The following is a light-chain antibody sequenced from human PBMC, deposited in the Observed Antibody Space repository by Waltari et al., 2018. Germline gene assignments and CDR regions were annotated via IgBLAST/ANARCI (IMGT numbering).Light chain of an antibody. CDR3: CSYAGSSTLV. Sequence: QSALTQPASVSGSPGQSITIPCTGTSSDVGSYNLVSWYQQHPGKAPKLRIYEGSKRPSGVSNRFSGSKHSNTASLTIAGLQAEDEADYYCCSYAGSSTLVFGGGTKLTVL. V-gene: IGLV2-23*01. CDR2: EGS. J-gene: IGLJ2*01. CDR1: SSDVGSYNL.